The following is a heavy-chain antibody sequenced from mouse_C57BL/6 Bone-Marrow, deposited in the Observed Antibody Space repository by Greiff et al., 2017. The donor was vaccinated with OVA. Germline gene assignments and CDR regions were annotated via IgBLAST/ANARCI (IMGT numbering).Heavy chain of an antibody. J-gene: IGHJ1*03. V-gene: IGHV14-3*01. CDR3: ASRSRFLGYFDV. CDR1: GFNIKNTY. CDR2: IDPANGNT. D-gene: IGHD1-1*01. Sequence: EVMLVQSVAELVRPGASVKLSCKASGFNIKNTYMHWVKQRPEQGLEWIGRIDPANGNTKYAQKFQGKATITADTSSNTAYLQLSSLTSEDTAVYYCASRSRFLGYFDVWGTGTTVTVSS.